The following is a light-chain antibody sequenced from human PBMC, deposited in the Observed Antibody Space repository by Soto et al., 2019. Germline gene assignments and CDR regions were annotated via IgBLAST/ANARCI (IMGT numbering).Light chain of an antibody. CDR1: QSISSW. J-gene: IGKJ1*01. CDR2: DAS. CDR3: QQYSSSSEWT. V-gene: IGKV1-5*01. Sequence: IPMTQSPSTLSAYVGDRVSTTCRASQSISSWLAWYQQKPGKAPKLLIYDASSLESGVPSRFSGSGSGTEFTLTISSLQPDDFATYYCQQYSSSSEWTFGQGTKVDIK.